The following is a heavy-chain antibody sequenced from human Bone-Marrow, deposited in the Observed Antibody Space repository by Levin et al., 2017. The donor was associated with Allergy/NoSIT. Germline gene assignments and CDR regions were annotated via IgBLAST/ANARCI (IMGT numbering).Heavy chain of an antibody. CDR2: IIPTFKTA. Sequence: PGASVKVSCKASGGTFSNYAMIWVRQAPGQGLEWMGGIIPTFKTADYAQKFQGRVTITADESTTTVYMELSSLRSEDTAVYYCARERWRGGSGHYYELVDWGQGTLVTVSS. CDR1: GGTFSNYA. CDR3: ARERWRGGSGHYYELVD. D-gene: IGHD3-22*01. V-gene: IGHV1-69*13. J-gene: IGHJ4*02.